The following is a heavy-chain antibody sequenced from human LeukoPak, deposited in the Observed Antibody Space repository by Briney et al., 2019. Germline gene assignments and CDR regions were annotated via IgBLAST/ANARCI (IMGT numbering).Heavy chain of an antibody. Sequence: PGGSLRLSCEASGFIFDDYDMSWVRQAPGKGLEWVSGINWNGGSTGYADSVKGRFTISRDNAKNSLNLQMKSLRVEDTALYYCARRFGVLSRYFDLWGRGTLVTVSS. CDR1: GFIFDDYD. D-gene: IGHD3-10*01. V-gene: IGHV3-20*04. J-gene: IGHJ2*01. CDR2: INWNGGST. CDR3: ARRFGVLSRYFDL.